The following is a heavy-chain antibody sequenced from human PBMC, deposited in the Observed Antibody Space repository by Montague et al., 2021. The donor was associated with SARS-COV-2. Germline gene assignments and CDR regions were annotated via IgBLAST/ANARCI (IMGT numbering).Heavy chain of an antibody. Sequence: CAISGDSVASNTATWNWIRQSPSRGLEWLGRTYYRSEWYHDYAISLKSRITINPDTSKNQFSLQLSSVAPEDTAVFHCARTTTRMLYPENAFDIWGQGTMVTVSS. V-gene: IGHV6-1*01. CDR1: GDSVASNTAT. CDR3: ARTTTRMLYPENAFDI. D-gene: IGHD2-15*01. CDR2: TYYRSEWYH. J-gene: IGHJ3*02.